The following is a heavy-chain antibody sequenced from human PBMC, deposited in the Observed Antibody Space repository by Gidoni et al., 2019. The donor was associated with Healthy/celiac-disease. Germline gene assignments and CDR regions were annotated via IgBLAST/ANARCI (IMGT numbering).Heavy chain of an antibody. D-gene: IGHD3-9*01. CDR3: ARARYFDWTMDY. J-gene: IGHJ4*02. V-gene: IGHV3-74*01. CDR1: GFTFSSYW. CDR2: INSDGSST. Sequence: EVQLVESGGGLVQPGGSLRLSCAAAGFTFSSYWMPWVRQAPGKGLVWVSRINSDGSSTSYADSVKGRFTISRDNAKNTLYLQMNSLRAEDTAVYYCARARYFDWTMDYWGQGTLVTVSS.